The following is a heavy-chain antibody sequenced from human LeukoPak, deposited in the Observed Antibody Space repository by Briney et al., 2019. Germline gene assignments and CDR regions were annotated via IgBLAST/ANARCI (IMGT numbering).Heavy chain of an antibody. CDR1: GGSISSGDYY. CDR3: ARIPTSDSSGSTGY. D-gene: IGHD3-22*01. CDR2: IYYSGST. V-gene: IGHV4-30-4*01. Sequence: PSQTLSLTCTVSGGSISSGDYYWSWIRQPPGKGLEWIGYIYYSGSTYYNPSLESRVTISVDTSKNQFSLKLSSVTAADTAVYYCARIPTSDSSGSTGYWGQGTLVTVSS. J-gene: IGHJ4*02.